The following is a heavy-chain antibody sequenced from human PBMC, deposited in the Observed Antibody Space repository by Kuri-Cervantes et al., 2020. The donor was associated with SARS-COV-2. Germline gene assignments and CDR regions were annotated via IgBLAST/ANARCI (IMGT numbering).Heavy chain of an antibody. Sequence: ASVTVSCKASGYTFTSYGISWVRQAPGQGLGWMGIINPSGGSTSYAQKFQGRVTMTRDTSTSTVYMELSSLRSEDTAVYYCARGRVPAAFDYWGQGTLVTVSS. CDR2: INPSGGST. D-gene: IGHD2-2*01. J-gene: IGHJ4*02. CDR3: ARGRVPAAFDY. CDR1: GYTFTSYG. V-gene: IGHV1-46*01.